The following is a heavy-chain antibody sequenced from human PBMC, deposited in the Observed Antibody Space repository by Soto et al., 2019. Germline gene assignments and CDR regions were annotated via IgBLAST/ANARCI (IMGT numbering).Heavy chain of an antibody. V-gene: IGHV4-31*03. J-gene: IGHJ2*01. CDR3: AGTNYGDYEWYFDL. D-gene: IGHD4-17*01. Sequence: QVQLQESGPGLVKPSQTLSLTCTVSGGSISSGGYYWSWIRQHPGKGPEWIGYIAYSGSTYYNPSLKRRVTISVDTSKNQFSLKLSSVTAADTAVYYCAGTNYGDYEWYFDLWGRGTLVTVSS. CDR2: IAYSGST. CDR1: GGSISSGGYY.